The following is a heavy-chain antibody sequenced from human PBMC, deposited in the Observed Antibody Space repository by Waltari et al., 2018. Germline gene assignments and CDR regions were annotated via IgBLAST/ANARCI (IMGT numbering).Heavy chain of an antibody. CDR1: GGSISSSSYY. CDR2: IYYSGST. CDR3: ARRDYCSGGSCYSYAEYFQH. D-gene: IGHD2-15*01. J-gene: IGHJ1*01. V-gene: IGHV4-39*01. Sequence: QLQLQESGPGLVKPSETLSLTCTVSGGSISSSSYYWGWIRQPPGKGLEWIGSIYYSGSTYSNPSLKSRVTISVDTSKNQFSLKLSSVTAADTAVYYCARRDYCSGGSCYSYAEYFQHWGQGTLVTVSS.